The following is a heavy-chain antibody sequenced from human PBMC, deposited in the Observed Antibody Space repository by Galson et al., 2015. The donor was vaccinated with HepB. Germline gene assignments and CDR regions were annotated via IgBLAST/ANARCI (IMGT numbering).Heavy chain of an antibody. V-gene: IGHV6-1*01. CDR2: TYYRSKWSA. D-gene: IGHD2-2*01. Sequence: CAISGDSVSSKSAAWNWIRQSPSRGLEWLGRTYYRSKWSAEYAASVKSRITINADTSKNQFSLQLKSVTPEDTAVYYCSRGGEGYCRTTSCAFDYWDQGTLVTLFS. CDR3: SRGGEGYCRTTSCAFDY. CDR1: GDSVSSKSAA. J-gene: IGHJ4*02.